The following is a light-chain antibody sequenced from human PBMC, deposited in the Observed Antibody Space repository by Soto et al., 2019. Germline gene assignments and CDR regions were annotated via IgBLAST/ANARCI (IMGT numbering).Light chain of an antibody. J-gene: IGKJ5*01. Sequence: DIQMIQSPSSLSASLGDRVTVTCRARQSISSYLNWYQQKPGKAPKLLIYAASRLQGGVPSRFSGRASGTKIALTNNSLQPVDLTSYCCQQRHSTPITFGQGTRLE. CDR3: QQRHSTPIT. CDR1: QSISSY. CDR2: AAS. V-gene: IGKV1-39*01.